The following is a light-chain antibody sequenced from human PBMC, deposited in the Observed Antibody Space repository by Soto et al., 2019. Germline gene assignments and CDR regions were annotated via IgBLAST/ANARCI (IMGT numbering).Light chain of an antibody. Sequence: DIQLTQSPSSLSASVGDRVTITCRVRQGISSYLNWYRQKPGKVPKLLIYSASNLQSGVPSRFRGSGSGTDFTLTISSLQPDDFATYYCQHYNSYSEAFGQGTKVDIK. CDR2: SAS. CDR3: QHYNSYSEA. J-gene: IGKJ1*01. V-gene: IGKV1-27*01. CDR1: QGISSY.